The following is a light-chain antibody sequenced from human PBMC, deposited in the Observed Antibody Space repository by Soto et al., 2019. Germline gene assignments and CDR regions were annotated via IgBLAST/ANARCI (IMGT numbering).Light chain of an antibody. J-gene: IGLJ1*01. CDR3: CSYRATNTFV. V-gene: IGLV2-11*01. Sequence: QSALNQPRSVSGSPGQSITIYCTGTSSDIGDYHYVSWYQQHPGRAPQLMIYDVTKRPAGVPDRFSGSKSGNTASLTISGLLADDEAEYFCCSYRATNTFVFGTGTKVTVL. CDR2: DVT. CDR1: SSDIGDYHY.